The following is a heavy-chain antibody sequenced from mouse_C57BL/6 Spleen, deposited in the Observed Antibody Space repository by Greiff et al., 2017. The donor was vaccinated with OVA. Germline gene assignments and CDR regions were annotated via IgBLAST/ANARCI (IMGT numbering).Heavy chain of an antibody. Sequence: QVQLKQPGAELVKPGASVKLSCKASGYTFTSYWMHWVKQRPGQGLEWIGMIHPNSGSTNYNEKFKSKATLTVDKSSSTAYMQLSSLTSEDSAVYYCARCVVEDYFDYWGQGTTLTVSS. J-gene: IGHJ2*01. D-gene: IGHD1-1*02. CDR1: GYTFTSYW. CDR3: ARCVVEDYFDY. V-gene: IGHV1-64*01. CDR2: IHPNSGST.